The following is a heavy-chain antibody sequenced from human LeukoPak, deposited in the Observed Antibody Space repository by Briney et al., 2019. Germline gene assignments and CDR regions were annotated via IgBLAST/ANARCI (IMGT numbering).Heavy chain of an antibody. CDR1: GFTFSSYG. Sequence: GGSLRLSRAASGFTFSSYGMHWVRQAPGKGLEWVAVISYDGSNKYYADSVKGRFTISRDNSKNTLYLQMNSLRAEDTAVYYCAKSSPADYWGQGTLVTVSS. D-gene: IGHD1-14*01. V-gene: IGHV3-30*18. J-gene: IGHJ4*02. CDR2: ISYDGSNK. CDR3: AKSSPADY.